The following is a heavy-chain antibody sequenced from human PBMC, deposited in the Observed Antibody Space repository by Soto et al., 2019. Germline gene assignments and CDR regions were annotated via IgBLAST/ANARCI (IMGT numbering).Heavy chain of an antibody. V-gene: IGHV1-18*04. CDR1: GYSFSLYG. J-gene: IGHJ4*02. CDR3: ARMIASSLDY. D-gene: IGHD2-21*01. CDR2: ISTYNGNT. Sequence: QVQLVQSGAEMKKPGASVKVSCKASGYSFSLYGISWVRQAPGQGLEWMGWISTYNGNTKYAQKFQDRVTFTTDTSTSTAYMEVTSLGSHDTAVYYCARMIASSLDYWGQGTLVTVSS.